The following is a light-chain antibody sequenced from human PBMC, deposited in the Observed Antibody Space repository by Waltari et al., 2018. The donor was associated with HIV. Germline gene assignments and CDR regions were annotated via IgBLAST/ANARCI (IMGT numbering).Light chain of an antibody. CDR1: SSNIANNY. J-gene: IGLJ1*01. Sequence: QSVLTQPPSVSAAPGQKVTISCSGSSSNIANNYVSWYQQLPGTAPKLLIYDNNKRPSGIADRFSGSKSGTSATLGITGLQTGDEADYYCGTWDSSLSAEVFGTGTKVTVL. V-gene: IGLV1-51*01. CDR3: GTWDSSLSAEV. CDR2: DNN.